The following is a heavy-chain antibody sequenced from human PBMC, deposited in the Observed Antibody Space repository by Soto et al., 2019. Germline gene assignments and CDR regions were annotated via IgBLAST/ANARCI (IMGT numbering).Heavy chain of an antibody. J-gene: IGHJ5*02. Sequence: QLQLQESGPGLVKPSETLSLTCTVSGGSISSSSYYWGWIRQPPGKGLEWIGNIYYSGSTYHNPSLKSRATITVDTSKNQFSLKLNSMTAADTAVYYCARQRSGYYRNNWFDPWGQGILVTVSS. CDR3: ARQRSGYYRNNWFDP. V-gene: IGHV4-39*01. CDR1: GGSISSSSYY. D-gene: IGHD3-3*01. CDR2: IYYSGST.